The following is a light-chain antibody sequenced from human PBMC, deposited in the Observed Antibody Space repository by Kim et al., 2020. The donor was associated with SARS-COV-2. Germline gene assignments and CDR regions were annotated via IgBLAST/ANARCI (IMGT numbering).Light chain of an antibody. CDR1: QDIGND. V-gene: IGKV1-27*01. Sequence: ASVGYRVTISCRASQDIGNDLAWYQQKPGRVPRLLISVTSTLHSGVPSRFSGSGSGRDFTLTISSLQSEDAATYYCQKCDSAPLTFGGGTKVDIK. CDR3: QKCDSAPLT. CDR2: VTS. J-gene: IGKJ4*01.